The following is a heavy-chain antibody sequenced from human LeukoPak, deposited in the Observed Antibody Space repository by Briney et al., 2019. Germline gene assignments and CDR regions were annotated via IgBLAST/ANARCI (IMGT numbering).Heavy chain of an antibody. CDR2: ISAYNGNT. CDR1: GYTFTDYY. V-gene: IGHV1-18*04. D-gene: IGHD3-3*01. J-gene: IGHJ6*03. CDR3: ARDQYDFWSGYRCYYYYYMDV. Sequence: ASVKVSCKASGYTFTDYYIHCVRQAPGQGLEWMGWISAYNGNTNYAQKLQGRVTMTTDTSTSTAYMELRSLRSDDTAVYYCARDQYDFWSGYRCYYYYYMDVWGKGTTVTVSS.